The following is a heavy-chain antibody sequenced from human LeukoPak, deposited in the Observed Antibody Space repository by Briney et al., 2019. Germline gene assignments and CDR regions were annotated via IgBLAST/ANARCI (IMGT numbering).Heavy chain of an antibody. J-gene: IGHJ4*02. CDR2: IYYSGST. D-gene: IGHD6-6*01. CDR3: ARPVPGD. CDR1: GGSISSSSYY. V-gene: IGHV4-39*01. Sequence: SETLSLTCTVSGGSISSSSYYWGWIRQPPGKGLGWIGSIYYSGSTYYNPSLKSRVTISVDTSKNQFSLKLSSVTAADTAVYYCARPVPGDWGQGTLVTVSS.